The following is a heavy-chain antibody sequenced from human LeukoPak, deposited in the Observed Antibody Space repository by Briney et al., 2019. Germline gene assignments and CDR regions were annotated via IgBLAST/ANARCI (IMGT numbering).Heavy chain of an antibody. J-gene: IGHJ4*02. D-gene: IGHD5-12*01. Sequence: PSETLSLTCTVSGGSISSSSYYWGWIRQPPGKGLEWIGSIYYSGSTYYNPSLKSRVTISVDTSKNQFSLKLSSVTAADTAVYYCARGEGGYVFDYWGQGTLVTVSS. CDR2: IYYSGST. CDR1: GGSISSSSYY. V-gene: IGHV4-39*07. CDR3: ARGEGGYVFDY.